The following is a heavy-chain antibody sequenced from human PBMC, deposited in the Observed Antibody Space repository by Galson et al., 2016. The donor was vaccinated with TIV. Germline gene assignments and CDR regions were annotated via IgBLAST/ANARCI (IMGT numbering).Heavy chain of an antibody. J-gene: IGHJ4*02. D-gene: IGHD3-22*01. CDR2: FDPEDGKT. V-gene: IGHV1-24*01. CDR1: GYTLTEVA. CDR3: ATDVSTHYFDTSGYSPLGF. Sequence: SVKVSCKVSGYTLTEVAMYWVRQAPGKGLEWMGGFDPEDGKTIYAQRFQGRVTMTEDTSTDTAYMELSSLRSEDTAVYYCATDVSTHYFDTSGYSPLGFWGQGTLVVVSS.